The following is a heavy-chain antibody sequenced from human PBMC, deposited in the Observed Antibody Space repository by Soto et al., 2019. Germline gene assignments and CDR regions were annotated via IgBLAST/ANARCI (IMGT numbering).Heavy chain of an antibody. Sequence: SETLSLTCAVYGGSFSGYYWSWIRQSPGKGLKWIGEINHRGSTNYHPSLKSRVTTSVETSKNQFSLRLTSVTAADTAVYYCARDGGSGSFERKSYYYGMDVWGQGTTVT. CDR3: ARDGGSGSFERKSYYYGMDV. CDR2: INHRGST. J-gene: IGHJ6*02. D-gene: IGHD3-10*01. CDR1: GGSFSGYY. V-gene: IGHV4-34*01.